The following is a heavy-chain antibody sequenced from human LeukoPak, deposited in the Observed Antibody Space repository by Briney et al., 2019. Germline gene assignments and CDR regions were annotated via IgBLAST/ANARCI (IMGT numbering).Heavy chain of an antibody. CDR2: ITPHNGNT. CDR3: ARFGIPKNRGYCINGVCYTPFVY. Sequence: GASVKVSCKASGYTFTGYYMHWVRQAPGQGLEWMGWITPHNGNTNYAQKLQGRVTMTTDTSTTTAYMDLRSLRSDDTAVYYCARFGIPKNRGYCINGVCYTPFVYWGQGTLVTVSS. J-gene: IGHJ4*02. D-gene: IGHD2-8*01. CDR1: GYTFTGYY. V-gene: IGHV1-18*04.